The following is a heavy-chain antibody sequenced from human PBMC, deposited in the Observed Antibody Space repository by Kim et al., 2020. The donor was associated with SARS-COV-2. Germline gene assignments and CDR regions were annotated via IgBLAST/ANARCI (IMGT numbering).Heavy chain of an antibody. V-gene: IGHV3-33*01. Sequence: GGSLRLSCAASGFTFSSYAMHWVRQAPGKGLEWVAVIWYDGSNKYYADSVKGRFTISRDNSKNTLYLQMNSLRAEDTAVYYCARGYSSDQTYYYYGMDVWGQGTTVTVSS. CDR1: GFTFSSYA. D-gene: IGHD6-19*01. CDR2: IWYDGSNK. CDR3: ARGYSSDQTYYYYGMDV. J-gene: IGHJ6*02.